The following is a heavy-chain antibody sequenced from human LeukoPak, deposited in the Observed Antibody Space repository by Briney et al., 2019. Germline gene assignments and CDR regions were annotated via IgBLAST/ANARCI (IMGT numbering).Heavy chain of an antibody. CDR2: ISGSGSTT. CDR1: GFAFSNYA. V-gene: IGHV3-23*01. Sequence: GGSLRLSCAASGFAFSNYAMSWVRQAPGKGLAWVSSISGSGSTTYYAGSLKGRFTISRDNSKNTVYLQMNSLRVEDTALYYCAKPYSTGRDAFDIWGLGTVVTVSS. J-gene: IGHJ3*02. D-gene: IGHD4-11*01. CDR3: AKPYSTGRDAFDI.